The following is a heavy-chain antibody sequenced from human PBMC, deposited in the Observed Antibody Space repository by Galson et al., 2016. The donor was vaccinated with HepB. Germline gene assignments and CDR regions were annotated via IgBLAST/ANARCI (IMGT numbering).Heavy chain of an antibody. J-gene: IGHJ4*02. Sequence: SVKVSCKASGYTFTGYYIHWVRQAPGQGLEWMGWINPDTGGTNFAQKFHGRVTVTRDTSVSTVYMDVSGLMSDDTPFYYCARDPTYYSGSGTYYSPDFGLDVWGQGTLVSVSS. CDR2: INPDTGGT. CDR3: ARDPTYYSGSGTYYSPDFGLDV. CDR1: GYTFTGYY. V-gene: IGHV1-2*02. D-gene: IGHD3-10*01.